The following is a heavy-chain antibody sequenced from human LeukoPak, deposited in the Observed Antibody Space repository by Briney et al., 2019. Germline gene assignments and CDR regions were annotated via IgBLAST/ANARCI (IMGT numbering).Heavy chain of an antibody. CDR1: GYSISSGYY. CDR2: IYHSGST. D-gene: IGHD2-21*01. J-gene: IGHJ4*02. V-gene: IGHV4-38-2*02. Sequence: SETLSLTCTVSGYSISSGYYWGWIRQPPGKGLEWIGSIYHSGSTYYNPSLKSRVTISVDTSKNQFSLKLSSVTAADTAVYYCARQLGDRLLFDYWGQGTLVTVSS. CDR3: ARQLGDRLLFDY.